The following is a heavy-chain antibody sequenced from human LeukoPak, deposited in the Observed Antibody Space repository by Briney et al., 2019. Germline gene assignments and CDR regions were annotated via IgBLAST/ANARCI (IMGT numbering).Heavy chain of an antibody. D-gene: IGHD2-15*01. CDR2: IRSKAYGGTT. CDR3: TRDEETPGVAAEEYNWFDP. J-gene: IGHJ5*02. Sequence: GGSLRLSCAASGFRLSTYAMTWVRQAPGKGLEWVGFIRSKAYGGTTEYAASVKGRFTISRDDSKSIAYLQMNSLKTEDTAVYYCTRDEETPGVAAEEYNWFDPWGQGTLVTVSS. V-gene: IGHV3-49*04. CDR1: GFRLSTYA.